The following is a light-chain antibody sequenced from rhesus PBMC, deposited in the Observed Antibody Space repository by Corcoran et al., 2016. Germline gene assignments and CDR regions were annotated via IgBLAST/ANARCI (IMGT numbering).Light chain of an antibody. Sequence: IQMTQSPSSLSASAGDRVTITCQASQSLSNYLNWYQQKPGKIPILLIYRASSLQSGLPSRVSGSGSGTDFTLPLSSLQPEDFATYYCQQGYSYPCSFGQGTKVEIK. CDR3: QQGYSYPCS. CDR2: RAS. CDR1: QSLSNY. V-gene: IGKV1-25*01. J-gene: IGKJ2*01.